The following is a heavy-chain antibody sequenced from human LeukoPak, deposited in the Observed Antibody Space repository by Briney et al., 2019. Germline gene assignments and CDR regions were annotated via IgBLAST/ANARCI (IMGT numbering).Heavy chain of an antibody. CDR2: IYYSGST. CDR1: GGSISSYY. D-gene: IGHD6-13*01. V-gene: IGHV4-59*01. CDR3: AREAQYRSSRGGFDP. Sequence: PSETLSLTCTVSGGSISSYYWSWIRQPPGKGLEWIGHIYYSGSTNYNPSLKSRVTISVDTSKNQFSLKLSSVTAADTAVYYCAREAQYRSSRGGFDPWGQGTLVTVSS. J-gene: IGHJ5*02.